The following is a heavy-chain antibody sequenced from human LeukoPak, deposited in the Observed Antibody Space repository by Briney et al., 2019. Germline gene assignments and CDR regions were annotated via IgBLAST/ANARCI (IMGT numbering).Heavy chain of an antibody. CDR3: AKDHYDFWSGKRSVDY. CDR1: GFTFSSYA. CDR2: ISGSGGST. Sequence: PGGSLRLSCAASGFTFSSYAMSWVRQAPGKGLEWVSAISGSGGSTYYADSVKGRFTISRDNSKNTLYLQMNSLRAEDTAVYYRAKDHYDFWSGKRSVDYWGQGTLVTVSS. V-gene: IGHV3-23*01. J-gene: IGHJ4*02. D-gene: IGHD3-3*01.